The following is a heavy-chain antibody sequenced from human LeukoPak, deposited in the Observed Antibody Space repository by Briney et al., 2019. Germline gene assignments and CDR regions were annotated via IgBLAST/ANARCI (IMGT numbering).Heavy chain of an antibody. CDR2: ISGSGGST. CDR3: AKDVGRYSSSWYGH. CDR1: GFTFSSYA. J-gene: IGHJ5*02. Sequence: PGGSLRLSCAASGFTFSSYAMSWVRQAPGKGLEWVSAISGSGGSTYYADSVKGRFTISRDNSKNTLYLQMNSLRAEDTAVYYCAKDVGRYSSSWYGHWGQGTLVTVSS. V-gene: IGHV3-23*01. D-gene: IGHD6-13*01.